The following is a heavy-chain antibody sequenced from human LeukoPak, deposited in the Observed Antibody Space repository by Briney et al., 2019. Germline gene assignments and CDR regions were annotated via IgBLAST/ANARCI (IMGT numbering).Heavy chain of an antibody. CDR1: GGSISSYY. D-gene: IGHD4-17*01. Sequence: ASETLSPTCTVSGGSISSYYWSWIRQPPGKGLEWIGYIYYSGSTYYNPSLKSRVTISVDTSKNQFSLKLSSVTAADTAVYYCARDYGLDYWGQGTLVTVSS. J-gene: IGHJ4*02. CDR3: ARDYGLDY. CDR2: IYYSGST. V-gene: IGHV4-59*12.